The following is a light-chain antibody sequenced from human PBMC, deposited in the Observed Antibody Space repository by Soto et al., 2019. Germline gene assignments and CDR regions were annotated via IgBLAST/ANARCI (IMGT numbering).Light chain of an antibody. J-gene: IGKJ4*01. CDR3: QQYGSSLP. CDR2: DAS. V-gene: IGKV3-20*01. Sequence: EIVLTQSPGSLSLSPGERATLSCRASQSVGRYLAWYQQKPGQAPRLLICDASTRATGIPDKFIGSGSGTDFTLTISRLEPEDFAVYYCQQYGSSLPFGGGTKVEIK. CDR1: QSVGRY.